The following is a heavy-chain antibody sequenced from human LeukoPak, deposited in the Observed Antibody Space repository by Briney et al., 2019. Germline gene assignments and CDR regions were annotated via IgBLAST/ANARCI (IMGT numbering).Heavy chain of an antibody. CDR1: GYTFTSYG. V-gene: IGHV1-18*01. D-gene: IGHD6-19*01. CDR3: ARGPPADSSGWYGP. Sequence: ASVKVSCKASGYTFTSYGISWVRQAPGQGLEWMGWISAYNGNTNYAQKLQGRVTMTTDTSTSTAYMELRSLRSDDTAVYYCARGPPADSSGWYGPWGQGTLVTVSS. J-gene: IGHJ5*02. CDR2: ISAYNGNT.